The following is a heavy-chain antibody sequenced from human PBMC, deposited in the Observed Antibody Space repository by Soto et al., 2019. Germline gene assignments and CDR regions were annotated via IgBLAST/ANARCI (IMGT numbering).Heavy chain of an antibody. Sequence: QVQLVQSGAEVKKPGASVKVSCKASGYSFTVYHMHWVRQAPGQGLEWMGWINTDSGGTKYAQKFEGRVTMSRDTSINTAYMELSNLISDDTAVYYCASEIRSGYYKYWYFDLWGRGTLITVSS. D-gene: IGHD3-3*01. V-gene: IGHV1-2*02. J-gene: IGHJ2*01. CDR1: GYSFTVYH. CDR2: INTDSGGT. CDR3: ASEIRSGYYKYWYFDL.